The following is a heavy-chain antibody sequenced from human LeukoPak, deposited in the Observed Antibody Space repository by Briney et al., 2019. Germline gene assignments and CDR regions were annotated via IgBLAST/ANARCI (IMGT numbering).Heavy chain of an antibody. CDR1: EFSVGSDY. Sequence: GGSLRLSCAASEFSVGSDYMTWVRQAPGKGLEWVSAISGSGGSTYYADSVKGRFTISRDNSKNTLYLQMNSLRAEDTAVYYCAKARGRSGYSYEGNWFDPWGQGTLVTVSS. J-gene: IGHJ5*02. D-gene: IGHD5-18*01. V-gene: IGHV3-23*01. CDR2: ISGSGGST. CDR3: AKARGRSGYSYEGNWFDP.